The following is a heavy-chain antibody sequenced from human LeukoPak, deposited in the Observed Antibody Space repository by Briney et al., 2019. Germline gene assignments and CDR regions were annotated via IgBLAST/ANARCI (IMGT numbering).Heavy chain of an antibody. J-gene: IGHJ4*02. V-gene: IGHV3-30*18. Sequence: GGSLRLSCAASGFTFSSYRMHWVRQAPGKGLEGVAVISYDGSNKYYADSVKGRFTISRDNSKNTLYLQMNSLRAEDTAVYYCAKDGSGSYYYFDYWGQGTLVTVSS. CDR3: AKDGSGSYYYFDY. D-gene: IGHD1-26*01. CDR1: GFTFSSYR. CDR2: ISYDGSNK.